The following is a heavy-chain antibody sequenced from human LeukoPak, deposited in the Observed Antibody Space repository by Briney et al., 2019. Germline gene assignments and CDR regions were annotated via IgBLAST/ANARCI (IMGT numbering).Heavy chain of an antibody. Sequence: PGRSLRLSCAASGFTFSSYAMHWVRQAPGKGLEWVAVISYDGSNKYYAGSVKGRFTISRDNSKNTLYLQMNSLRAEDTAVYYCAKDWIAVAGFFDYWGQGTLVTVSS. J-gene: IGHJ4*02. D-gene: IGHD6-13*01. CDR1: GFTFSSYA. CDR2: ISYDGSNK. V-gene: IGHV3-30-3*01. CDR3: AKDWIAVAGFFDY.